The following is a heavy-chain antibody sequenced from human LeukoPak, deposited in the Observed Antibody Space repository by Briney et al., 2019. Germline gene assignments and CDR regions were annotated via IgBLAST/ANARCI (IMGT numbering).Heavy chain of an antibody. CDR1: GFTFTTYA. CDR2: ISYDGSTI. V-gene: IGHV3-30-3*01. D-gene: IGHD6-13*01. Sequence: GGSLRLSCAASGFTFTTYAMSWVRQAPGKGLEWVALISYDGSTIYYADSVKGRFTISRDNSKNTLYLQMNSLRAEDTAVYYCARDSYSSSWFPGDYWGQGTLVTVSS. J-gene: IGHJ4*02. CDR3: ARDSYSSSWFPGDY.